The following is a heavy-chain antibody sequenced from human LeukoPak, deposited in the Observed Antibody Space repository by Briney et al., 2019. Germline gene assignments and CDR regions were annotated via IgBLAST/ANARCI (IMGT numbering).Heavy chain of an antibody. D-gene: IGHD1-7*01. CDR1: GYTFTSYD. Sequence: GASVKVSCKASGYTFTSYDINWVRQATGQGLEWMGWMNPNSSNTGYAQKFQGRVTMTRNTSISTAYMELSSLRSKDTAVYYCARGRAGTTDFDYWGQGTLVTVSS. CDR3: ARGRAGTTDFDY. CDR2: MNPNSSNT. J-gene: IGHJ4*02. V-gene: IGHV1-8*01.